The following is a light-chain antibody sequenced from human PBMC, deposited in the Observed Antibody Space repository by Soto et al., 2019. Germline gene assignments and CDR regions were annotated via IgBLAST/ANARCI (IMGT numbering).Light chain of an antibody. CDR1: SSDVGGYNY. V-gene: IGLV2-14*01. Sequence: QSALTQPASVSGSPGRSIIISCTGTSSDVGGYNYVSWYQQHPGKAPKLMIYEVSNRPSGVSNRFSGSKSGNTASLTISGLQAEDEADYYCSSYTSSSTPYVFGTGTKLTVL. J-gene: IGLJ1*01. CDR2: EVS. CDR3: SSYTSSSTPYV.